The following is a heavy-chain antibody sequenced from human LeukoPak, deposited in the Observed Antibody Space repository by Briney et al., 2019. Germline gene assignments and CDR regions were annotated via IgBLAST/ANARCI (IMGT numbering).Heavy chain of an antibody. D-gene: IGHD2-15*01. CDR1: GFTFSSHR. CDR2: IKQEGSEK. V-gene: IGHV3-7*01. J-gene: IGHJ6*03. CDR3: ARSVVVVAATHLYYYYYYMDV. Sequence: PGGSLRLSCAASGFTFSSHRMSWVRQAPGKGLEWVANIKQEGSEKYYVDSVKGRFTISRDNAKNSLYLQMNSLRAEDTAVYYCARSVVVVAATHLYYYYYYMDVWGKGTTVTVSS.